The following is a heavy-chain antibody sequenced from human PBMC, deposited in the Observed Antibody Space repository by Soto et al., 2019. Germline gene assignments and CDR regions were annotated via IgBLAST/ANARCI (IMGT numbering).Heavy chain of an antibody. CDR3: ARTKWELPYYYGMDV. D-gene: IGHD1-26*01. CDR2: IYSGGST. Sequence: GGSLRLCCAASGFTVSSNYMSWFRQAPGKGLEWVSVIYSGGSTYYADSVKGRFTISRDNSKNTLYLQMNSLRAEDTAVYYCARTKWELPYYYGMDVWGQGTTVTVSS. CDR1: GFTVSSNY. J-gene: IGHJ6*02. V-gene: IGHV3-53*01.